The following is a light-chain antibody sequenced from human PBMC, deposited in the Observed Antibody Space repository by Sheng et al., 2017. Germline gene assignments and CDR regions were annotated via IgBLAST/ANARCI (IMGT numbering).Light chain of an antibody. J-gene: IGKJ2*01. Sequence: IQLTQSPSSLSASVGDRVTITYRASQSVDKFFAWYQQTPGKAPNLLISAASTLQSGVPSRFSGSGSGTDLTLTISDLQPEDVATYYCQQLSTYPYTFGQGTKVEI. V-gene: IGKV1-9*01. CDR3: QQLSTYPYT. CDR2: AAS. CDR1: QSVDKF.